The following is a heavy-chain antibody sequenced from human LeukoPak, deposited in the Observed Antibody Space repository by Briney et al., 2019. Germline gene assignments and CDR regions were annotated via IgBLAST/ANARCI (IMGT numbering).Heavy chain of an antibody. CDR3: ASTYCSSTSCYEIFDY. Sequence: SETLSLTCTVSGGSISSYYWSWIRQPAGKGLEWIGRIYTSGSTNYNPSLKSRVTMSVDTSKNQFSLKLSSVTAADTAVYYCASTYCSSTSCYEIFDYWGQGTLVTVSS. V-gene: IGHV4-4*07. J-gene: IGHJ4*02. D-gene: IGHD2-2*01. CDR1: GGSISSYY. CDR2: IYTSGST.